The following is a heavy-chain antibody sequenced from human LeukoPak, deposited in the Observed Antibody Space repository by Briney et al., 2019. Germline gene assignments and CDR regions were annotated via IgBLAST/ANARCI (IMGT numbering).Heavy chain of an antibody. J-gene: IGHJ4*02. D-gene: IGHD6-19*01. V-gene: IGHV1-2*04. CDR1: GYTFTGYY. CDR3: AILSQYSSGWPSPFDY. CDR2: INPNSGGT. Sequence: ASVKVSCKASGYTFTGYYMHWVRQAPGQGLEWMGWINPNSGGTNYAQKFQGWVTMTRNTSISTAYMKLSRLRSDDTAVYYCAILSQYSSGWPSPFDYWGQGTLVTVSS.